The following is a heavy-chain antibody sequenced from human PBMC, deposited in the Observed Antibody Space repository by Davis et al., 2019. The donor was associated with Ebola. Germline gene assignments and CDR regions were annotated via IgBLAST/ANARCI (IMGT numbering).Heavy chain of an antibody. CDR2: VDPEDRET. CDR1: GYSLTDLP. J-gene: IGHJ4*02. V-gene: IGHV1-24*01. CDR3: GAEGFDY. Sequence: AASVKVSCMVSGYSLTDLPIHWLRQPPGKGLEWMGGVDPEDRETIYAQRFQGRITMTEDTSTDTAYMELRSLRSEDTAVYYCGAEGFDYWGQGTLVTVSS.